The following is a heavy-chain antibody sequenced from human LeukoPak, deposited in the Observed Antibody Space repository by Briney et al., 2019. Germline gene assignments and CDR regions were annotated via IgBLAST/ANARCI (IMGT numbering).Heavy chain of an antibody. Sequence: SETLSLTCAVSGGSISSGGYSWSWIRQPPGKGLEWIGYIYHSGSTYYNPSLKSRVTISVDRSKNQFSLKLSSVTAADTAVYYCAREVEDSSGTYYFDYWGQGTLVTVSS. J-gene: IGHJ4*02. CDR1: GGSISSGGYS. CDR3: AREVEDSSGTYYFDY. CDR2: IYHSGST. D-gene: IGHD3-22*01. V-gene: IGHV4-30-2*01.